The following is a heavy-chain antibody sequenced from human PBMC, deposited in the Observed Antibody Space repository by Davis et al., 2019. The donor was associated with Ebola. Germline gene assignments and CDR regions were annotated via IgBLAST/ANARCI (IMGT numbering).Heavy chain of an antibody. CDR3: ANLDYGDNSGFDY. CDR2: IWYDGSRK. J-gene: IGHJ4*02. D-gene: IGHD4-23*01. Sequence: GESLKISCAASGFNFRSYGMHWVRQAPDKGLEWVAVIWYDGSRKYYGDSVKGRFTISRDYSNNLLYLQMNSLRAEDTAVYYCANLDYGDNSGFDYWGQGTLVTVSS. V-gene: IGHV3-33*06. CDR1: GFNFRSYG.